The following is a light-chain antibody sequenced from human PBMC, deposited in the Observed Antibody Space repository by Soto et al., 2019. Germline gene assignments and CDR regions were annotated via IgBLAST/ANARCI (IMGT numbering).Light chain of an antibody. V-gene: IGLV2-8*01. CDR1: SSDVGGYNY. CDR2: EVN. Sequence: QSALTQPPSASGSPGQSVTISCTGSSSDVGGYNYVSWYQQHPGKAPKLMIYEVNKRPSGVPNRFSGSKSGNTASLTVSGLQAEDEAAYYCSSYEGSNNLVLFGGGTKLTVL. J-gene: IGLJ2*01. CDR3: SSYEGSNNLVL.